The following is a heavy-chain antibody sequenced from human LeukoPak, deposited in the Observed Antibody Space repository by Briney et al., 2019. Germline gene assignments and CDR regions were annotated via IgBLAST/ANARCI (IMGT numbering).Heavy chain of an antibody. D-gene: IGHD6-6*01. V-gene: IGHV3-73*01. CDR1: GFTFSGSA. Sequence: PGGSLRLSCAASGFTFSGSAIHWVRQASGRGREWVGRIRSKADTAYAASVKGRFTISRDDSRNTAYLQMNSLQTEDTAVYYCARLRAARTESYFYYGMDVWGQGTTVTVSS. CDR3: ARLRAARTESYFYYGMDV. J-gene: IGHJ6*02. CDR2: IRSKADT.